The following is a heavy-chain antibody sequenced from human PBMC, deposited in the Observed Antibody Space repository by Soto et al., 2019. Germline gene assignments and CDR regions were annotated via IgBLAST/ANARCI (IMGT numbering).Heavy chain of an antibody. CDR3: AHGPSYCSGGSCYSGFDY. CDR2: IYWDDDK. V-gene: IGHV2-5*08. D-gene: IGHD2-15*01. CDR1: GFSLSTSGMC. J-gene: IGHJ4*02. Sequence: GSGPTLVNPTQTLTLTCTFAGFSLSTSGMCVSWIRQPPGKALEWLALIYWDDDKRYSPSLKSRLTITKDTSKNQVVLTMTNMDPVDTATYYCAHGPSYCSGGSCYSGFDYWGQGTLVTVSS.